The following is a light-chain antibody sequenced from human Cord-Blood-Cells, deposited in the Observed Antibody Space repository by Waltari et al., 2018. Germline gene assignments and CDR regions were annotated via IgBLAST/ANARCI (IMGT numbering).Light chain of an antibody. Sequence: SSELPQDPAVSVALGQPVRITCQGATLRNYYASWYQQKPGQAPILVIYGKNNRHSGIPDRFSGSSSGNTASLTITGAQAEDEADYYCNSRDSSGSHYVVFGGGTKLTVL. CDR3: NSRDSSGSHYVV. CDR2: GKN. J-gene: IGLJ2*01. V-gene: IGLV3-19*01. CDR1: TLRNYY.